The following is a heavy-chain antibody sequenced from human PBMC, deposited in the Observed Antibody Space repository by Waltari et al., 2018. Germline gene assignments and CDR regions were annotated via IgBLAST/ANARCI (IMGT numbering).Heavy chain of an antibody. D-gene: IGHD4-17*01. CDR1: GFTLSTYT. CDR3: GRDVYGDYVGGGGGAFDI. CDR2: ISSVSYI. Sequence: EVQLVESGGGLVKPGGSVRLSCAASGFTLSTYTMTWVRQAPGKGLEGGSSISSVSYIYYVDSGKGRFTISRDNAKNSLYLQMNSLRAEDTAVYYCGRDVYGDYVGGGGGAFDIWGQGTMVTVSS. V-gene: IGHV3-21*01. J-gene: IGHJ3*02.